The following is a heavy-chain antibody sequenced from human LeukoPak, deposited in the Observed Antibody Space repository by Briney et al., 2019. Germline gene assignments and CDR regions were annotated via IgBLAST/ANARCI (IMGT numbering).Heavy chain of an antibody. V-gene: IGHV3-7*01. CDR3: ARGRWLVEYYFDY. J-gene: IGHJ4*02. D-gene: IGHD6-19*01. Sequence: GGSLRLSCAASGFTFSSYWMSWVRQAPGKGLEWVANIKQDGSEKYYVDSVKDRFTISRDNAKNSLYLQMNSLRAEDTAVYYCARGRWLVEYYFDYWGQGTLVTVSS. CDR2: IKQDGSEK. CDR1: GFTFSSYW.